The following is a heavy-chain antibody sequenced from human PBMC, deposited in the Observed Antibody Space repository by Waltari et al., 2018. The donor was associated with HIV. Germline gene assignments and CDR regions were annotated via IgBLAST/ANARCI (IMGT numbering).Heavy chain of an antibody. D-gene: IGHD6-25*01. CDR2: IAWDGDSK. CDR3: AKGHSSGWTGIDY. J-gene: IGHJ4*02. Sequence: DVQLVESGGVVLQPGGSLRLSCVAHGFSFNDYAMHWVRQAPGKGLEWVALIAWDGDSKYYADSVKGRFTVSRDNSKYSLYLQMNSLRPDDSALYYCAKGHSSGWTGIDYWGQGTLVTVSS. V-gene: IGHV3-43D*04. CDR1: GFSFNDYA.